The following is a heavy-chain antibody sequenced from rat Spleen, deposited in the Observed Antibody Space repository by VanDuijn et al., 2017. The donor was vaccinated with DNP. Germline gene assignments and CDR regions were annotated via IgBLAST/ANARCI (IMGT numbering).Heavy chain of an antibody. CDR1: GFTFSDYD. Sequence: EVQLVESGGGLVQPGRSLKLSCAASGFTFSDYDMAWVRQAPTKGLEWVSSITYSGGSTYYRDSVKGRFTISRDNAKTTLYLQMDSLRSEDTAIYYCARGRLYPHYAMDAWGQGTSVTVSS. CDR3: ARGRLYPHYAMDA. D-gene: IGHD1-2*01. V-gene: IGHV5-20*01. CDR2: ITYSGGST. J-gene: IGHJ4*01.